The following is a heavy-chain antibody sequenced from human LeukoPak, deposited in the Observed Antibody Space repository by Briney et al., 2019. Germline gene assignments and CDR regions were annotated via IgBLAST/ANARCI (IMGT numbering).Heavy chain of an antibody. CDR2: IIPIFGTA. CDR3: ARAVGYCSSTSCNLEYFQH. V-gene: IGHV1-69*05. CDR1: GGTFSSYA. Sequence: GASVKVSCKASGGTFSSYAISWVRQAPGQGLEWMGGIIPIFGTANYAQKFQGRVTITTDESTSTAYMGLSSLRSEDTAVYYCARAVGYCSSTSCNLEYFQHWGQGTLVTVSS. D-gene: IGHD2-2*01. J-gene: IGHJ1*01.